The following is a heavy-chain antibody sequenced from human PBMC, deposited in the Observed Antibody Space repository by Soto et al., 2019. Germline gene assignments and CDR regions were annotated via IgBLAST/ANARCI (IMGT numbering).Heavy chain of an antibody. CDR2: ISGSGGST. CDR1: GFTFSSYA. D-gene: IGHD2-2*01. V-gene: IGHV3-23*01. CDR3: AKYVRGAYAAVYYFDY. J-gene: IGHJ4*02. Sequence: GGSLRLSCAASGFTFSSYAMSWVRQAPGKGLEWVSAISGSGGSTYYADSVKGRFTISRDNSKNTLYLQMNSLRAEDTAVYYCAKYVRGAYAAVYYFDYWGQGTLVTVSS.